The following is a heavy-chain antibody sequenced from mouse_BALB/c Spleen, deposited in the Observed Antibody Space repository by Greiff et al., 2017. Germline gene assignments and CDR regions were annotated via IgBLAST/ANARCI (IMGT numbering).Heavy chain of an antibody. J-gene: IGHJ4*01. CDR3: ARRYYYGNYYAMDY. V-gene: IGHV5-12-1*01. D-gene: IGHD1-1*01. Sequence: EVKLMESGGGLVKPGGSLKLSCAASGFAFGSYDMSWVRQTPEKRLEWVAYISSGGGSTYYPDTVKGRFTISRDNAKNTLYLQMSSLKSEDTAMYYCARRYYYGNYYAMDYWGQGTSVTVSS. CDR2: ISSGGGST. CDR1: GFAFGSYD.